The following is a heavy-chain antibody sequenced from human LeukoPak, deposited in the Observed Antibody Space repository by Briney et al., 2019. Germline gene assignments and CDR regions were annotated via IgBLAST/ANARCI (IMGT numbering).Heavy chain of an antibody. CDR3: AKGGKWELHPFFDY. J-gene: IGHJ4*02. V-gene: IGHV3-21*01. D-gene: IGHD1-26*01. Sequence: GGSLRLSCAASGVTFSSYSMNWVRQAPGKGLEWVSSISSSSYIYYADSVKGRFTISRDNAKNSLYLQMNSLRAEDTAVYYCAKGGKWELHPFFDYWGQGTLVTASS. CDR1: GVTFSSYS. CDR2: ISSSSYI.